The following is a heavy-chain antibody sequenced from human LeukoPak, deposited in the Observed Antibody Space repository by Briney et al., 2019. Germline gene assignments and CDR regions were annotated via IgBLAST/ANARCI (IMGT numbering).Heavy chain of an antibody. CDR2: IDWDDDK. Sequence: ESGPTLVKPTQTLTLTCTFSGFSLSTSGVGVGWIRQPPGKALEWLALIDWDDDKRYSPSLKSRLTITKDTSKNQVVVTMTNVDPVDTATYYCAHFGFKGYCSSTSCYAANAFDIWGQGTMVTVSS. CDR1: GFSLSTSGVG. CDR3: AHFGFKGYCSSTSCYAANAFDI. V-gene: IGHV2-5*02. J-gene: IGHJ3*02. D-gene: IGHD2-2*01.